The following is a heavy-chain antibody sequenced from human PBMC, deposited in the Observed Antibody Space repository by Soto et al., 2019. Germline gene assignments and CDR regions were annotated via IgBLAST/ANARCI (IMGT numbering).Heavy chain of an antibody. CDR2: VSHDGAIK. CDR1: GFTFDNFA. Sequence: QMELVESGGGVVQPGRSLRLSCTPSGFTFDNFAMHWVRQAPGKGLAWVAVVSHDGAIKHYAESVRGRLTISRDKSRDTLSLQTNSLRPEDTAVYYCVRETQLVRVVVPTPGSPGALDFWGQGTVVNVSS. J-gene: IGHJ3*01. V-gene: IGHV3-30-3*01. D-gene: IGHD2-15*01. CDR3: VRETQLVRVVVPTPGSPGALDF.